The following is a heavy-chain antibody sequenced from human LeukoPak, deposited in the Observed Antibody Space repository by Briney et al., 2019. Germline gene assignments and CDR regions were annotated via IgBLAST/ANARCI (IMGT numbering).Heavy chain of an antibody. J-gene: IGHJ3*02. CDR2: LYSGGGA. CDR1: GFSVNTNY. CDR3: ARGKTSDDIIEDAFDI. V-gene: IGHV3-66*01. D-gene: IGHD3-9*01. Sequence: PGGSLRLSCAASGFSVNTNYMTWVRQAPGKGLEWVSVLYSGGGAYYADSVKDRFTISGDYSQNTLLLQMNSLRAEDTALYYCARGKTSDDIIEDAFDIWGQGTMVAVSS.